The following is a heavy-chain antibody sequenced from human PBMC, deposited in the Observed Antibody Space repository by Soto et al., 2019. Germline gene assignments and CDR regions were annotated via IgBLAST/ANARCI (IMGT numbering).Heavy chain of an antibody. CDR1: GGSISNRNYY. CDR2: IYYSGST. D-gene: IGHD6-19*01. CDR3: ARQVLAVAGYYFDY. J-gene: IGHJ4*02. Sequence: PSETLSLTCTVSGGSISNRNYYWGWIHQPPGKGLEWIGTIYYSGSTDYNPSLKSRVTMSVDTSKNQFSLKLSSVTVADTAVHYCARQVLAVAGYYFDYWGQGTPVTVSS. V-gene: IGHV4-39*01.